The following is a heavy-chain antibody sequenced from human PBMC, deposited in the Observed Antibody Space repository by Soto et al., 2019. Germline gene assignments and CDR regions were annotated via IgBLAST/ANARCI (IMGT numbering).Heavy chain of an antibody. J-gene: IGHJ6*02. V-gene: IGHV3-23*01. D-gene: IGHD1-26*01. CDR2: ISGSGGST. Sequence: PGGSLRLSCAASGFTFSSYAMSWVRQAPGKGLEWVSAISGSGGSTYYADYVKGRFTISRDNSKNTLYLQMNSLRAEDTAVYYCAKRVGATTSYYYGMDVWGQGTTVTVSS. CDR3: AKRVGATTSYYYGMDV. CDR1: GFTFSSYA.